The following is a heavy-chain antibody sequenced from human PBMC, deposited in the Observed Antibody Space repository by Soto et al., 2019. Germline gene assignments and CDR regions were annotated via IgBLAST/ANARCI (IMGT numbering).Heavy chain of an antibody. CDR3: VKREPDLPARTNYDY. CDR1: GFTFSSYA. D-gene: IGHD1-26*01. J-gene: IGHJ4*02. Sequence: GGSLRLSCAASGFTFSSYAMTWVRQAPGKGLEWVAVISRSADTTFYADSVKGRFTISRENSKNTLYLQMNSLRDEDTAVYYCVKREPDLPARTNYDYWGQGTLVTVSS. V-gene: IGHV3-23*01. CDR2: ISRSADTT.